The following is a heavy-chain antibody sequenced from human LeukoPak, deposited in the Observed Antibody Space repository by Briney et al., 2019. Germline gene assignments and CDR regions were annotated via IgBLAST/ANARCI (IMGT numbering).Heavy chain of an antibody. CDR1: GFTVSSNY. D-gene: IGHD6-19*01. Sequence: PGGSLRLSCAVSGFTVSSNYMTWVRQAPGKGLEWVSILYTGGSTYYAKSVKDGFSISRDISKNTLYLQMSSLRAEDTALYYCVRGTYGSGSYFDYWGQGTLVTVSS. J-gene: IGHJ4*02. CDR2: LYTGGST. CDR3: VRGTYGSGSYFDY. V-gene: IGHV3-66*01.